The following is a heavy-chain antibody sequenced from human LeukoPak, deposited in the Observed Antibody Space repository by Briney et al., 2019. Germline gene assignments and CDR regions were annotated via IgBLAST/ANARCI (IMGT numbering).Heavy chain of an antibody. CDR2: ISSSSSSTI. D-gene: IGHD6-19*01. V-gene: IGHV3-48*02. CDR1: GFTFSSYS. Sequence: GGSLRLSCAASGFTFSSYSMSWVRQAPGKGLEWVSYISSSSSSTIYYADSVEGRFSISRDNAKNSLYLQMNSLRDEDTAVYYCARGHSSGWSTFDYWGQGTLVTVSS. CDR3: ARGHSSGWSTFDY. J-gene: IGHJ4*02.